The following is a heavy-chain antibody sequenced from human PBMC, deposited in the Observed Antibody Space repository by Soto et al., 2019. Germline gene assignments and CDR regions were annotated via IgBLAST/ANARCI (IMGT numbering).Heavy chain of an antibody. CDR2: IYYSGST. V-gene: IGHV4-61*01. J-gene: IGHJ4*02. CDR1: GGSVSSGSYY. Sequence: SETLSLTCTVSGGSVSSGSYYWSWIRQPPGKGLEWIGYIYYSGSTNYNPSLKSRVTISVDTSKNQFSLKLSSVTAADTAVYYCASTQHYYDSSGYDCYFDYWGQGTLVTVSS. D-gene: IGHD3-22*01. CDR3: ASTQHYYDSSGYDCYFDY.